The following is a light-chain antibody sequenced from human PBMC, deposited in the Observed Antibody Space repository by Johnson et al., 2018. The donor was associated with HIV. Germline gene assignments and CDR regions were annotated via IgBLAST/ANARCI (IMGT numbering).Light chain of an antibody. CDR3: GTWDTSLSAGYV. Sequence: QSVLTQPPSVSAAPGQQVTISCSGSSSNIGNNYVSWYQQLPGTAPKLLIYENNKRPSGIPDRFSVSKSGTSATLGITGLQTGDEADYYCGTWDTSLSAGYVFGTGTKVTVL. V-gene: IGLV1-51*02. CDR2: ENN. J-gene: IGLJ1*01. CDR1: SSNIGNNY.